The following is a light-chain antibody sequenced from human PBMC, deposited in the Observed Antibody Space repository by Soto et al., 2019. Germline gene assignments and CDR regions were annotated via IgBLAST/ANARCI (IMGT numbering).Light chain of an antibody. J-gene: IGLJ2*01. Sequence: QSVLTQPPSASGTPGQRVTISCSGSSSNIGTYTVNWYQHLPGTAPKLLIFSNNQRPSGVPDRFSASKSGTSASLAISGLQSDDEADYYCATWDDSLNVVFGGGTQLTVL. CDR1: SSNIGTYT. CDR3: ATWDDSLNVV. CDR2: SNN. V-gene: IGLV1-44*01.